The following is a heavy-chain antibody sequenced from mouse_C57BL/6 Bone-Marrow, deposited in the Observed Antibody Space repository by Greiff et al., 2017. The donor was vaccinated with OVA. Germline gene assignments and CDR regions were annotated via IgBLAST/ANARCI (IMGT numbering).Heavy chain of an antibody. D-gene: IGHD1-1*01. Sequence: QVQLQQSGAELVKPGASVKLSCKASGYTFTGYWMHWVKQRPGQGLEWIGMIHPDSGSTNYNEKFKSKATLTVDKSSSTAYMQLSSLTSEDSAVQYCADYNGSSLWDMEVWGTGTTVTVSS. CDR3: ADYNGSSLWDMEV. V-gene: IGHV1-64*01. J-gene: IGHJ1*03. CDR2: IHPDSGST. CDR1: GYTFTGYW.